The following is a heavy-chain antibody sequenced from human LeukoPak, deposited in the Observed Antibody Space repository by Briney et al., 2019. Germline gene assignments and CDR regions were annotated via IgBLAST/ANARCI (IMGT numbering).Heavy chain of an antibody. CDR1: GCSFTSYW. D-gene: IGHD5-12*01. CDR3: ARLGGGYSGYDYGYFDY. V-gene: IGHV5-51*01. J-gene: IGHJ4*02. Sequence: GESLQISCKGSGCSFTSYWIGWVRQMPGKGLEWRGIIYPGDSDTRYSPSVQGQVTISADKSISTTYLQWSKLKASDTAMYYCARLGGGYSGYDYGYFDYWGQGTLVTVSS. CDR2: IYPGDSDT.